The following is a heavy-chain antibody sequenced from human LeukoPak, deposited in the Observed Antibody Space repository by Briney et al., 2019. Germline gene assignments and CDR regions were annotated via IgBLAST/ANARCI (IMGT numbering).Heavy chain of an antibody. V-gene: IGHV3-9*01. CDR2: ISWNSGSI. Sequence: SLRLSCAASGFTFDDYAMHWVRQAPGKGLEWVSGISWNSGSIGYADSVKGRFTISRDNAKNSLYLQMNSLRAEDTAVYYCAKGQLERRVASAFDIWGQGTMVTVSS. CDR1: GFTFDDYA. J-gene: IGHJ3*02. CDR3: AKGQLERRVASAFDI. D-gene: IGHD1-1*01.